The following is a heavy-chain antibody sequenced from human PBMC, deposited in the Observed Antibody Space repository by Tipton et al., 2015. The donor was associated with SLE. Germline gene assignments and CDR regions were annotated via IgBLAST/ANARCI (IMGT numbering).Heavy chain of an antibody. J-gene: IGHJ6*02. Sequence: LRLSCAVSGFGVSTRSMNWVRQAPGKGLEWIVRFFSSGTTNYNPSLKSRVTISVDTSKNQLSLRLTSVTAADTAVYYCARRRGSSNWYARHDMDVWGQGTTVTAS. V-gene: IGHV4-59*08. CDR3: ARRRGSSNWYARHDMDV. CDR1: GFGVSTRS. D-gene: IGHD6-13*01. CDR2: FFSSGTT.